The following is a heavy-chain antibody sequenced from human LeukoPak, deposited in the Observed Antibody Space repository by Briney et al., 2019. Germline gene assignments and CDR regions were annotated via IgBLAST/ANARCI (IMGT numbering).Heavy chain of an antibody. D-gene: IGHD3-22*01. CDR3: ARDLYDSSGYPSYYFDY. J-gene: IGHJ4*02. CDR1: GGSISTGSYY. CDR2: IYTSGST. Sequence: SETLSLTCTVSGGSISTGSYYWSWIRQPAGKGLEWIGRIYTSGSTNYNPSLKSRVTISVDTSKNQFSLKLSSVTAADTAVYYCARDLYDSSGYPSYYFDYWGQGTLVTVSS. V-gene: IGHV4-61*02.